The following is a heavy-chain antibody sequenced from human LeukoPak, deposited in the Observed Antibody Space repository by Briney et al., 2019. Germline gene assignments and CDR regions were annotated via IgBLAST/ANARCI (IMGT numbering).Heavy chain of an antibody. CDR3: AKDYGPSSWSEISYYFDY. Sequence: PGRSLRLSCVASGFIFDDYAMHWVRQAPGKGLEWVSGISWNSSRIGYADSVKGRFTISRDNAKNSLYLQMNSLRVEDTALYYCAKDYGPSSWSEISYYFDYWGQGTLVTVSS. CDR2: ISWNSSRI. V-gene: IGHV3-9*01. CDR1: GFIFDDYA. J-gene: IGHJ4*02. D-gene: IGHD6-13*01.